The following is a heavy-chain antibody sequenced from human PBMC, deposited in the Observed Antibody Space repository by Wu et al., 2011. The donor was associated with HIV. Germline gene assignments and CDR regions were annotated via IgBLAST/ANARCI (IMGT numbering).Heavy chain of an antibody. CDR1: GYTFTGYY. CDR3: ARRSESISGFDP. D-gene: IGHD2-15*01. Sequence: QVQLVQSGAEVKKPGASVKVSCKASGYTFTGYYMHWVRQAPGHGLEWMGRIVPITGRPTYAQKFQERVTIIADTSTTTVYMELSSLRSEDTAVYYCARRSESISGFDPWGQGTQVTVSS. CDR2: IVPITGRP. J-gene: IGHJ5*02. V-gene: IGHV1-2*02.